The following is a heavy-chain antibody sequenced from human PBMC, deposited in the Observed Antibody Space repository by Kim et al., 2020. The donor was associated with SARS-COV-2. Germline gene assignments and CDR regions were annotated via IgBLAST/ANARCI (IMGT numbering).Heavy chain of an antibody. J-gene: IGHJ4*02. V-gene: IGHV4-34*01. CDR2: INHSGST. CDR1: GGSFSGYY. D-gene: IGHD6-19*01. Sequence: SETLSLTCAVYGGSFSGYYWSWIRQPPGKGLEWIGEINHSGSTNYNPSLKSRVTISVDTSKNQFSLKLSSVTAADTAVYYCARVVAGTFWVDYWGQGTLVTVSS. CDR3: ARVVAGTFWVDY.